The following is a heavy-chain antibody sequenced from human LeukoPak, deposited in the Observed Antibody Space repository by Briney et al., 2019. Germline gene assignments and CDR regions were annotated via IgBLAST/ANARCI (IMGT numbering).Heavy chain of an antibody. CDR1: GFTFSIYG. CDR3: AKAAMYSNRWTPFDD. J-gene: IGHJ4*02. Sequence: GGSLRLSCAASGFTFSIYGMHWVRQAPGKGLEWVALLAGDGVNIFYADSVKGRFTISRDNSKNTLYLQMNSLRPEDTAVYYCAKAAMYSNRWTPFDDWGQGTLVTVSS. V-gene: IGHV3-30*18. D-gene: IGHD2/OR15-2a*01. CDR2: LAGDGVNI.